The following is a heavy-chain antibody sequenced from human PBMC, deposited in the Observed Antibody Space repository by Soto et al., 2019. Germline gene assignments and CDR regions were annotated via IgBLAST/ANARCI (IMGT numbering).Heavy chain of an antibody. V-gene: IGHV3-15*01. Sequence: GGSLRLSCAASGFTFSNAWMSWVRQAPGKGLEWVSRIKSKTDGGTTDYAAPVKGRFTISRDDSKNTLYLQMNSLKTEDTAVYYCTTDGGSSGYDYYYGMDVWGQGTTVTVSS. CDR3: TTDGGSSGYDYYYGMDV. CDR1: GFTFSNAW. J-gene: IGHJ6*02. D-gene: IGHD5-12*01. CDR2: IKSKTDGGTT.